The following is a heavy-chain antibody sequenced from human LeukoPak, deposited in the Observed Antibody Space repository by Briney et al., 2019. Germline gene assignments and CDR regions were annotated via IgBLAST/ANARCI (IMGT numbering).Heavy chain of an antibody. CDR2: ISSSGSTI. CDR1: GFTFSSYE. Sequence: PGGSLRLSCAASGFTFSSYEMNWVRQAPGKGLEWVSYISSSGSTIYYADSVKGRFTFSRGNAKNSLYLQMNSLRAEDTAVYYCARAGYYFDYWGQGTLVTVSS. D-gene: IGHD3-10*01. V-gene: IGHV3-48*03. J-gene: IGHJ4*02. CDR3: ARAGYYFDY.